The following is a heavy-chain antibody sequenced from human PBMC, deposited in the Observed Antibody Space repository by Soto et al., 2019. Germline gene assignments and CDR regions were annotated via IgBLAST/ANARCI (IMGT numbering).Heavy chain of an antibody. CDR3: ATQLSGYVYFDY. V-gene: IGHV3-21*01. CDR1: EFTFSDFG. J-gene: IGHJ4*02. CDR2: ISSSSSYI. D-gene: IGHD5-12*01. Sequence: PGGSLRLSCIASEFTFSDFGMNWVRQAPGKGLEWVSSISSSSSYIYYADSVKGRFTISRDNAKNSLYLQMNSLRAEDTAVYYCATQLSGYVYFDYWGQGTLVTVSS.